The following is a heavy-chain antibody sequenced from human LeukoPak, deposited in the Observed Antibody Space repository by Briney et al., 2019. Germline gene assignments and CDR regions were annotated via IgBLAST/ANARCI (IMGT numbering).Heavy chain of an antibody. CDR1: GGSISSYY. CDR2: IYYSGST. J-gene: IGHJ5*02. Sequence: PSETLSLTCTVSGGSISSYYWSWIRQPPGKGLEWIGYIYYSGSTNYNPSLKSRVTISVDTSKNQFSLKLSSVTAADTAVYYCARRRCTNGVCSLGDNNWFDLWGQGALVTVSS. CDR3: ARRRCTNGVCSLGDNNWFDL. V-gene: IGHV4-59*01. D-gene: IGHD2-8*01.